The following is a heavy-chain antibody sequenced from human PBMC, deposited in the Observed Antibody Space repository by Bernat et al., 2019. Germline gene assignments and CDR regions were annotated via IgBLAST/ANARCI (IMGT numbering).Heavy chain of an antibody. CDR3: AKHLYSSSWSPFDY. Sequence: EVQLLESGGGLVQPGGSLRLSCAASGFTFSSYVMSWVRQAPGKGLEWVSAISGSGGRTYYADSVKGRFTISRDNSKNTLYLQMNSRRAGDTAVYYCAKHLYSSSWSPFDYWGQGTLVTVSS. CDR2: ISGSGGRT. D-gene: IGHD6-13*01. J-gene: IGHJ4*02. V-gene: IGHV3-23*01. CDR1: GFTFSSYV.